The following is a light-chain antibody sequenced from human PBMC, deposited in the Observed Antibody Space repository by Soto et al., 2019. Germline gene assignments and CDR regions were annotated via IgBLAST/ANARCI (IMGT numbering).Light chain of an antibody. J-gene: IGKJ2*01. V-gene: IGKV1-39*01. CDR1: RNIDTY. CDR3: QQSHTTPYT. Sequence: DIQMTQSPSSLSASFRDRVTHTCRASRNIDTYLNWYQQKPGTAPKLLMYGASSLHSGVPSRFSGSGSGTDFTLTIISLHPEDFATHYCQQSHTTPYTFGQGTKLEI. CDR2: GAS.